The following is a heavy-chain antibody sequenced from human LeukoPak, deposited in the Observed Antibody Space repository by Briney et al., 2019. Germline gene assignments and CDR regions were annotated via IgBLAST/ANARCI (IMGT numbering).Heavy chain of an antibody. J-gene: IGHJ3*02. V-gene: IGHV4-31*03. CDR2: IYYSGST. CDR3: ARGEADSSGYYGDASDI. Sequence: PSETLSLTCTVPGGSISSGGYYWSWIRQHPGKGLEWIGYIYYSGSTYYNPSLKSRVTISVDTSKNQFSLKLSSVTAADTAVYYCARGEADSSGYYGDASDIWGQGTMVTVSS. CDR1: GGSISSGGYY. D-gene: IGHD3-22*01.